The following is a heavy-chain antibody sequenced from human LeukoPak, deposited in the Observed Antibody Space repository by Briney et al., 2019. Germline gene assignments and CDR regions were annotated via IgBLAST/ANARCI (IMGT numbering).Heavy chain of an antibody. CDR1: GGSISSGDYY. Sequence: SETLSLTCTVSGGSISSGDYYWRWIRQPPGKGLEWIGYIYYSGSTYYNPSLKSRVTIFVDTSKNQFSLNLNSVTAADTAVYYCARSYCSTSSCNRLGYFDYWGQGTLVTVSS. J-gene: IGHJ4*02. D-gene: IGHD2-2*01. CDR3: ARSYCSTSSCNRLGYFDY. CDR2: IYYSGST. V-gene: IGHV4-30-4*08.